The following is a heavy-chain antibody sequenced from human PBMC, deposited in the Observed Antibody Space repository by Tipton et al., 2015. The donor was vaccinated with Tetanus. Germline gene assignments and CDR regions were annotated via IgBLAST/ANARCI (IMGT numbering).Heavy chain of an antibody. CDR1: GFTISTYA. CDR3: ARGRERCRGTNCHRATDY. Sequence: SLRLSCAASGFTISTYAMSWVRQAPGKGLEWVSSFGATGDSTYHAESVRGRFTISRDVSKNTLYLQMSNLRAEDTAIYYCARGRERCRGTNCHRATDYWGQGTLVTVSS. V-gene: IGHV3-23*01. J-gene: IGHJ4*02. CDR2: FGATGDST. D-gene: IGHD2-2*01.